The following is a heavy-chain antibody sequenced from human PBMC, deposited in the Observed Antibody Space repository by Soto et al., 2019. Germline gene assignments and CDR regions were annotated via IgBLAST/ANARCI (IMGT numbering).Heavy chain of an antibody. CDR2: VSTYIRNT. D-gene: IGHD1-26*01. CDR3: ARERRWDPLLY. V-gene: IGHV1-18*01. CDR1: GYTFSNYG. Sequence: QVQLVQSGPEVKKPGASVKVSCKGSGYTFSNYGVTWVRQAPGQGLGRLGWVSTYIRNTDDAQKFEARATMTIDTSTNTAYLKLRALTPDEAAVYYCARERRWDPLLYWGHGTL. J-gene: IGHJ4*01.